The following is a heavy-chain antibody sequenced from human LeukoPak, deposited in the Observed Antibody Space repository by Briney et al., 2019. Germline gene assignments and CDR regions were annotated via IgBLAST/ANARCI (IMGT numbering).Heavy chain of an antibody. Sequence: PGGSLRLSCAASGFTVSSNYMSWVRQAPGKGLEWVSVIYSGGSTYYADSVKGRFTISRDNAKNSLYLQMNSLRPEDTALYYCAKGGIHRGYYFYYMDVWGKGTTVTISS. CDR1: GFTVSSNY. CDR3: AKGGIHRGYYFYYMDV. V-gene: IGHV3-53*05. CDR2: IYSGGST. D-gene: IGHD2/OR15-2a*01. J-gene: IGHJ6*03.